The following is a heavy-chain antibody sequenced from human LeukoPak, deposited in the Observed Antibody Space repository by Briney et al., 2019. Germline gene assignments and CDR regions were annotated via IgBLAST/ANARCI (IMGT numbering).Heavy chain of an antibody. Sequence: GGSLRLSCAASGFIFSSYAMSWVRRAPGKGLEWVSTISGSGGSTYYADSVKGRFTISRDNSKNTLYMQMNSLRAEDTAVYYCAKDRNPNTAMVTAFDYWGQGTLVTVSS. J-gene: IGHJ4*02. CDR2: ISGSGGST. D-gene: IGHD5-18*01. CDR3: AKDRNPNTAMVTAFDY. V-gene: IGHV3-23*01. CDR1: GFIFSSYA.